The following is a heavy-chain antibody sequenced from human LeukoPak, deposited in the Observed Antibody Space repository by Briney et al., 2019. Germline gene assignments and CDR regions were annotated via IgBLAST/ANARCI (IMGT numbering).Heavy chain of an antibody. V-gene: IGHV3-11*01. D-gene: IGHD1-26*01. CDR3: ARDSGRFYIDY. J-gene: IGHJ4*02. CDR2: ISSSGSTI. CDR1: GLTFSDYY. Sequence: GGSLRLSCAASGLTFSDYYMSWIRQAPGKGLEWVSYISSSGSTIYYADSLKGRFTISRDNAKNSLYLQINSLRADDTAIYYCARDSGRFYIDYWGQGTLVTVSS.